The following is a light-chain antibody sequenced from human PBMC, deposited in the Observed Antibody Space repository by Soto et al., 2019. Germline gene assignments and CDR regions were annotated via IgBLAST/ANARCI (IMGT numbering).Light chain of an antibody. J-gene: IGLJ3*02. Sequence: QSALTQPRSVSGSPGQAVTISCTGTNSDVGNYNCASWYQHHPGKAPKLMIYDVTKRPSGVPDRFSGSKSGNTASLAMSGLQAEDEADYYCCTYAGSFHQFGGGTKLTVL. V-gene: IGLV2-11*01. CDR3: CTYAGSFHQ. CDR1: NSDVGNYNC. CDR2: DVT.